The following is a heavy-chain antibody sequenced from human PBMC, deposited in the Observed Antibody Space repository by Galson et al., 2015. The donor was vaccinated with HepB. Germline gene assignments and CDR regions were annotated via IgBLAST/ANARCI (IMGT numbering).Heavy chain of an antibody. CDR3: SRGNYGSGGVPY. Sequence: CAISGDGVSSTSSTWVWVRQSPSRGLEWLGRTYYRSKWYNDYAVSVKGRITINPDTSKNQFSLELNSVTPEDTAVYYCSRGNYGSGGVPYWGQGALVTVSS. CDR2: TYYRSKWYN. CDR1: GDGVSSTSST. D-gene: IGHD6-25*01. J-gene: IGHJ4*02. V-gene: IGHV6-1*01.